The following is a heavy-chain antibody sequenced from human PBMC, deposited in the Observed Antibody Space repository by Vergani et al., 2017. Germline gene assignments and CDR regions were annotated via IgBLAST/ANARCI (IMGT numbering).Heavy chain of an antibody. Sequence: EVQLVESGGGLIQPGGSLRLSCAASGFTVSSNYMSWVRQAPGKGLEWVSVIYSGGSTYYADSVKGRFTISRDNSKNTLYLQMNSLRAEDTAVYYCARDRGDGYNSVAEAFDIWGQGTMVTVSS. D-gene: IGHD5-24*01. J-gene: IGHJ3*02. CDR2: IYSGGST. CDR1: GFTVSSNY. CDR3: ARDRGDGYNSVAEAFDI. V-gene: IGHV3-53*01.